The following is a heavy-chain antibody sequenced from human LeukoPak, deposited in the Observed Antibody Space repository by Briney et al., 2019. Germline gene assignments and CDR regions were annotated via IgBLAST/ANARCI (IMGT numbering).Heavy chain of an antibody. CDR3: AKDIVWGDYPPSGMDV. CDR2: ISWDGGST. D-gene: IGHD4-17*01. V-gene: IGHV3-43*01. CDR1: GFTLDDYT. J-gene: IGHJ6*02. Sequence: GGSLRLSCAVSGFTLDDYTMHWVRQAPGKGLEWVSLISWDGGSTYYADSVKGRFTISRNNSKNSLYLQMNSLRTEDTALHYCAKDIVWGDYPPSGMDVWGQGTTVTVSS.